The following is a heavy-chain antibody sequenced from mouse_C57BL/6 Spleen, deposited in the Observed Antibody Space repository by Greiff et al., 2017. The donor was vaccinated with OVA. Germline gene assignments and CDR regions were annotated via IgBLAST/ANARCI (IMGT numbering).Heavy chain of an antibody. Sequence: QAQLQQPGAELVKPGASVKLSCKASGYTFTSYWMHWVKQRPGQGLEWIGMIHPNSGSTNYNEKFKSKATLTVDKSSSTAYMQLSSLTSEDSAVYYCARDRTGTFDYWGQGTTLTVSS. V-gene: IGHV1-64*01. CDR1: GYTFTSYW. J-gene: IGHJ2*01. CDR3: ARDRTGTFDY. D-gene: IGHD4-1*01. CDR2: IHPNSGST.